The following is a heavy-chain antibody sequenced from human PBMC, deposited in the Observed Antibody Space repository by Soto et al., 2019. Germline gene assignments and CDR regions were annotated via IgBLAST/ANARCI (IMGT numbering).Heavy chain of an antibody. CDR2: SVGSGGST. D-gene: IGHD3-22*01. J-gene: IGHJ4*02. Sequence: MNWVRQAPGKGLEWVSASVGSGGSTYYADSVKGRFTISRDNSKNTLYLQMDSLRAEDTAVYYCAKDSLYFYDRSGYYDYWGQGTLVTVSS. CDR3: AKDSLYFYDRSGYYDY. V-gene: IGHV3-23*01.